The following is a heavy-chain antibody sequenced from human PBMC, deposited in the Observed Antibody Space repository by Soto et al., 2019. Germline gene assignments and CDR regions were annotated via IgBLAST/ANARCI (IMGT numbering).Heavy chain of an antibody. D-gene: IGHD3-10*01. J-gene: IGHJ4*02. V-gene: IGHV3-23*01. CDR1: GFTLGYYG. Sequence: VQLLESGGGLVQPGGSLRLSCVVSGFTLGYYGVTWVRQAPGKGLEWVSGFSGGSGTTHYREFVRGRFTISRDDSKSTVYLHMNRLGVDDIAVYDCVKWIVFGEQWGPGTVVTVS. CDR3: VKWIVFGEQ. CDR2: FSGGSGTT.